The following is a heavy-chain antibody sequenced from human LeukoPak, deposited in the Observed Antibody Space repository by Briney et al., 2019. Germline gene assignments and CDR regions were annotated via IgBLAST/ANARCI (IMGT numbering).Heavy chain of an antibody. CDR3: ARDYKYAFDN. CDR2: IGIDSGNT. CDR1: GFTFSDYS. D-gene: IGHD5-24*01. V-gene: IGHV3-48*01. Sequence: GGSLRLSCAASGFTFSDYSMNWVRQAPGKGLEWISYIGIDSGNTNYADSVKGRFTISGDKAKNSLYLQMNSLRAEDTAVYYCARDYKYAFDNWGQGTLVTVSS. J-gene: IGHJ4*02.